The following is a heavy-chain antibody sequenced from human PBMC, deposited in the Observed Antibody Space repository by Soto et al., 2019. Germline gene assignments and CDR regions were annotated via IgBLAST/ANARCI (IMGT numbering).Heavy chain of an antibody. J-gene: IGHJ3*02. CDR2: IYSGGST. V-gene: IGHV3-66*01. Sequence: PGGSLRLSCAASGFTVSSNYMSWVRQAPGKGLEWVSVIYSGGSTYYADSVKGRFTISRDNSKNTLYLQMNSLRAEDTAVYYCARANWWLRDDDAFDIWGQGTMVTVSS. CDR1: GFTVSSNY. CDR3: ARANWWLRDDDAFDI. D-gene: IGHD5-12*01.